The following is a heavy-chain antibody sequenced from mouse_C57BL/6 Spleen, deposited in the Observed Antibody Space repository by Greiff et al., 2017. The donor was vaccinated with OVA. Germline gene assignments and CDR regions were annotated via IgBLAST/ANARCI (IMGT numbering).Heavy chain of an antibody. CDR2: INPSSGYT. CDR1: GYTFTSYW. Sequence: VKVVESGAELAKPGASVKLSCKASGYTFTSYWMHWVKQRPGQGLEWIGYINPSSGYTKYNQKFKDKATLTADKSSSTAYMQLSSLTYEDSAVYYCAIPSYRYFDVWGTGTTVTVSS. D-gene: IGHD2-12*01. J-gene: IGHJ1*03. V-gene: IGHV1-7*01. CDR3: AIPSYRYFDV.